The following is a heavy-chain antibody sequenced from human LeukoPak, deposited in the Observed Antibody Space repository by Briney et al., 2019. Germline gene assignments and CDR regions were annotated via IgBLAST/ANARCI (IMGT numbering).Heavy chain of an antibody. J-gene: IGHJ4*02. CDR3: ARSAAGTADFDY. CDR1: GGSISSTTYY. D-gene: IGHD1-1*01. V-gene: IGHV4-61*02. CDR2: ISTSGST. Sequence: PSQTLSLTCTVSGGSISSTTYYWSWIRQPAGKRLEWIGRISTSGSTNYNPFLKSRLTISVDTSKNQFSLKVDSVTAADTAVYYCARSAAGTADFDYWGQGTLVTVSS.